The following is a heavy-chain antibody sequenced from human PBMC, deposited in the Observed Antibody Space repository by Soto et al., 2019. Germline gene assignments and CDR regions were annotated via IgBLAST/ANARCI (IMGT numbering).Heavy chain of an antibody. D-gene: IGHD2-2*01. CDR2: IYYSGST. J-gene: IGHJ5*02. CDR1: GGSISSYY. V-gene: IGHV4-59*01. CDR3: ARGNALRGYCSSTSCYRGQNWFDP. Sequence: QVQLQESGPGLVKPSETLSLTCTVSGGSISSYYWSWIRQPPGKGLEWIGYIYYSGSTNYNPSLKSRVTISVDTSKNQFSLKLSSVTAADTAVYYCARGNALRGYCSSTSCYRGQNWFDPWGQGTLVTVSS.